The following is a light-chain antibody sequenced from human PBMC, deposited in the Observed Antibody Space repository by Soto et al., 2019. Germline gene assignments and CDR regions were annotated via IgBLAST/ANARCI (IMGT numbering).Light chain of an antibody. CDR1: QSISSW. CDR3: QQYNSQWT. Sequence: DIQTTQSPSTLSASVGDRVTITCRASQSISSWLAWYQQKPGKAPKLLIYKASSLESGVPSRFSGSGSGTEFTLTISSLQPDDFATYYCQQYNSQWTFGQGTKVDIK. J-gene: IGKJ1*01. CDR2: KAS. V-gene: IGKV1-5*03.